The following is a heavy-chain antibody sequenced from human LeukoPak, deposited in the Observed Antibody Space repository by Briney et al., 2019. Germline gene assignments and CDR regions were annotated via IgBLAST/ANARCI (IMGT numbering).Heavy chain of an antibody. Sequence: VASVKVSCKASGYTFTSYDINWVRQATGQGLEWMGWMNPNSGNTGYAQRFQDRVTMTSDTSITTAYIDLNLLRSDDTAVYYCARDHCSGGSCYAPWGQGTLVTVSS. J-gene: IGHJ4*02. CDR1: GYTFTSYD. CDR2: MNPNSGNT. CDR3: ARDHCSGGSCYAP. D-gene: IGHD2-15*01. V-gene: IGHV1-8*01.